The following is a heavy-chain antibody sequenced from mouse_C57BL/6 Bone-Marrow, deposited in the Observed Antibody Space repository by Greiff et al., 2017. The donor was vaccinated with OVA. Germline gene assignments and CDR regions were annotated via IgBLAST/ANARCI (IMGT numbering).Heavy chain of an antibody. Sequence: EVKLEESGPGLVKPSQSLSLTCSVTGYSITSGYYWNWIRQFPGNKLEWMGYISYDGSNNYNPSLKNRISITRDTSKNQFFLKLISVTTEDTATYYCARDRGLYDGYLYYAMDYWGQGTSVTVSS. CDR2: ISYDGSN. V-gene: IGHV3-6*01. D-gene: IGHD2-3*01. CDR3: ARDRGLYDGYLYYAMDY. CDR1: GYSITSGYY. J-gene: IGHJ4*01.